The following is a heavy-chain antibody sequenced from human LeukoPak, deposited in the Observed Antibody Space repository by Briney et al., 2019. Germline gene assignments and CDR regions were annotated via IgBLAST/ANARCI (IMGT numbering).Heavy chain of an antibody. D-gene: IGHD3-22*01. J-gene: IGHJ4*02. Sequence: SETLSLTCTVSGGSISSSSYYWGWIRQPPGKGLEWIGSIYYSGSTYYNPSLRSRVTISVDTSKNQFSLKLSSVTAADTAVYYCARENYYENYFDYWGQGTLVTVSS. CDR2: IYYSGST. CDR3: ARENYYENYFDY. CDR1: GGSISSSSYY. V-gene: IGHV4-39*07.